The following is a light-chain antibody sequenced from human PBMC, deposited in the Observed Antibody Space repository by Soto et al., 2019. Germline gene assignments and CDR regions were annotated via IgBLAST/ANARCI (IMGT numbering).Light chain of an antibody. CDR1: QTVNNNY. J-gene: IGKJ3*01. CDR2: GAS. V-gene: IGKV3-20*01. CDR3: QQYGSSPFT. Sequence: EIVLTQSPGTLSLSPGERATLSCRASQTVNNNYLTWYQQKPGQAPRLLIYGASSRATGIPDRFSGSGSGPDFTLTISRLEPEDFAVYYCQQYGSSPFTFGPGTKVDIK.